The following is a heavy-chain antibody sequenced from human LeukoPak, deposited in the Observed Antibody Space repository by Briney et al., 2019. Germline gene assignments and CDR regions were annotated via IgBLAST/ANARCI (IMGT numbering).Heavy chain of an antibody. CDR1: GFTFTSYD. CDR2: MNPNNGNT. V-gene: IGHV1-8*01. CDR3: VRDGEGVAISVNYWFDP. J-gene: IGHJ5*02. Sequence: ASVKVSCTASGFTFTSYDINWVRQASGQGLEWMGWMNPNNGNTGYAQKFQGRVTMTRDTSISTAYMELRGLRSEDTAVYYCVRDGEGVAISVNYWFDPWGQGTLVTVS. D-gene: IGHD3-10*01.